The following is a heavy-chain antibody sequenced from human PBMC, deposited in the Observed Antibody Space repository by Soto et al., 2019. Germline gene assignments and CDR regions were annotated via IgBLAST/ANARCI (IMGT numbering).Heavy chain of an antibody. CDR2: INQDGSVK. V-gene: IGHV3-7*01. Sequence: GVSRRLSCAAAGFTFRTYWMNWVRQAPGKGLKWVAKINQDGSVKYYVDSVRGRFTISRDNAKNSLFLQMSSLRAADTALYYCVRFPFFDTSDPGYWGQGAMVAISS. CDR1: GFTFRTYW. CDR3: VRFPFFDTSDPGY. J-gene: IGHJ4*02. D-gene: IGHD3-22*01.